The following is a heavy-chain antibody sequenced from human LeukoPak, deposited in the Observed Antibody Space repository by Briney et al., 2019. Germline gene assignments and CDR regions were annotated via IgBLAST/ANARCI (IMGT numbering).Heavy chain of an antibody. V-gene: IGHV3-11*01. D-gene: IGHD2-2*03. CDR3: ARVDIVVVPAALYYFDY. CDR2: ISSSGSTI. Sequence: GGSLRLSCAASGFTFSDYYMSWIRQAPGKGLEWVSYISSSGSTIYYADSVKGRFTISRDNAKNSLYLQMNSLRAEDTAVYYCARVDIVVVPAALYYFDYWGQGTLVTVSS. CDR1: GFTFSDYY. J-gene: IGHJ4*02.